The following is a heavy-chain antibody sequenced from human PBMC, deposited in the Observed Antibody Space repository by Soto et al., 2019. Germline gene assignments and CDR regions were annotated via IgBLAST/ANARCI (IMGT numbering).Heavy chain of an antibody. CDR3: ARLKDLRLYAFDI. CDR2: IYPGDSDT. Sequence: GESLKISCKGSGYSFSSYWIVWVRQMPGKGLECMGIIYPGDSDTRNSPSFEGQVTISADKSISTAYLQWSSLKASDTAIYYCARLKDLRLYAFDIWGQGTMVTVSS. V-gene: IGHV5-51*01. D-gene: IGHD4-17*01. J-gene: IGHJ3*02. CDR1: GYSFSSYW.